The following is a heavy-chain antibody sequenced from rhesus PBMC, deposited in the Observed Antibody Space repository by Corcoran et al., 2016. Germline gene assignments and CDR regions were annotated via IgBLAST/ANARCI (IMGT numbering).Heavy chain of an antibody. Sequence: QVQLQESGPGLVKPSETLSLTCAVSGGSISSGYYYWSWIRQPPGKGLEWIGYITYTGSTSYNPSLKSRVTISRDTSKNQFSLKLSSVTAADTAVYYCASLYGYYFDYWGQGVLVTVSS. CDR3: ASLYGYYFDY. V-gene: IGHV4-122*02. D-gene: IGHD3-9*01. CDR1: GGSISSGYYY. CDR2: ITYTGST. J-gene: IGHJ4*01.